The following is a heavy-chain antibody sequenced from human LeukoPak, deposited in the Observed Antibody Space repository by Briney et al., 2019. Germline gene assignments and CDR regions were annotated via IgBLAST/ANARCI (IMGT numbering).Heavy chain of an antibody. D-gene: IGHD3-9*01. J-gene: IGHJ6*03. CDR2: ISPSGSST. V-gene: IGHV1-46*01. CDR1: GYTFTSYY. Sequence: ASVKVSCKASGYTFTSYYMHWVRQAPGQGLEWLGIISPSGSSTSYAQKFQGRVTITADKSTSTAYMELSSLRSEDTAVYYCARGRYFDWFLGTNSYYYYMDVWGKGTTVTVSS. CDR3: ARGRYFDWFLGTNSYYYYMDV.